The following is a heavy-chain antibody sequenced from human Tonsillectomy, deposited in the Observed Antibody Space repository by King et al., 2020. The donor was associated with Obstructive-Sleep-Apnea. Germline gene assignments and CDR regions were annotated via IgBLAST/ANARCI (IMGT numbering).Heavy chain of an antibody. Sequence: VQLVESGGGVVQPGRSLRLSCAASGFTFSSYGMHWVRQAPGKGLEWVAIISYDGSNKYYADSVKGRFTISRDNSKNTLYLQMNSLRAGDTAVYYCAKRGSHIYGSGSYYWFDPWGQGTLVTVSS. J-gene: IGHJ5*02. D-gene: IGHD3-10*01. CDR3: AKRGSHIYGSGSYYWFDP. CDR2: ISYDGSNK. CDR1: GFTFSSYG. V-gene: IGHV3-30*18.